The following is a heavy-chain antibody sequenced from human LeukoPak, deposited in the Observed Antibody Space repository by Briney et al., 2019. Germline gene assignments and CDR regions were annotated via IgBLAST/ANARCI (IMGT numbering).Heavy chain of an antibody. CDR1: GGTFSSYA. J-gene: IGHJ4*02. V-gene: IGHV1-69*04. CDR2: IIPILGIA. Sequence: SVKVSCKASGGTFSSYAISWVRPAPGQGLEWMGRIIPILGIANYAQKFQGRVTITADKSTSTAYMELSSLRSEDTAVYYCARDSGYDYYFDYWGQGTLVTVSS. D-gene: IGHD5-12*01. CDR3: ARDSGYDYYFDY.